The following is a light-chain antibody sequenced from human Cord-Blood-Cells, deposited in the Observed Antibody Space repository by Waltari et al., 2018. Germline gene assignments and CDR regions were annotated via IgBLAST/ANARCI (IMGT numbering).Light chain of an antibody. Sequence: EIVMTQSPATLSVSPGERATLSFRASQSVSSNLAWYQQKPGQAPRLLIYGASTRATGIPARVSGSGSGTEFTLTISSLQSEDFAVYYCQQYNNWPPFTFGPGTKVDIK. CDR1: QSVSSN. CDR3: QQYNNWPPFT. V-gene: IGKV3-15*01. CDR2: GAS. J-gene: IGKJ3*01.